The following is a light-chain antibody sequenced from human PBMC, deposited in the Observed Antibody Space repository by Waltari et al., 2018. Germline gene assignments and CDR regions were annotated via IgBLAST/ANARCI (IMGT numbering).Light chain of an antibody. Sequence: SALTQPASVSGSPGQSIPISCTGTSCDVGGYNYVSWYQQHPGKAPKLMIYDVSKRPSGVSNRFSGSKSGNTASLTISGLQAEDEADYYCSSYTSSSTSVVFGGGTKLTVL. CDR3: SSYTSSSTSVV. CDR1: SCDVGGYNY. J-gene: IGLJ2*01. V-gene: IGLV2-14*01. CDR2: DVS.